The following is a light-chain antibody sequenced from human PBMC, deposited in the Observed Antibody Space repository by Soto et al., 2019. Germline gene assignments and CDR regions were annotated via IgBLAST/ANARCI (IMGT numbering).Light chain of an antibody. CDR2: WAS. Sequence: SPDALAVSLGERATINRKSSQSLLYSPRNKSYVAWFQQKPGQPPKLLIYWASSREIGVPDRFSGSESGTDFTLTISSLQPEDVAVYYCQQYFSTPPLTFGGGTKVDI. V-gene: IGKV4-1*01. CDR3: QQYFSTPPLT. J-gene: IGKJ4*01. CDR1: QSLLYSPRNKSY.